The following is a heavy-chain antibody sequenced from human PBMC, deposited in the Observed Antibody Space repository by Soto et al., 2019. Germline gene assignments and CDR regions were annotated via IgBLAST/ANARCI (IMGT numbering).Heavy chain of an antibody. J-gene: IGHJ4*02. D-gene: IGHD3-9*01. CDR3: ANGRATYGLLTHDY. V-gene: IGHV3-23*01. CDR2: LTGSSSNT. CDR1: GFSFRNYA. Sequence: GGSLRLSCAASGFSFRNYAMSWVRQAPGKGLEWISTLTGSSSNTYYADSVKGRFAISRDNSRNTLYLQMRSLTAEDTAVYYCANGRATYGLLTHDYWGQGTLVTVSS.